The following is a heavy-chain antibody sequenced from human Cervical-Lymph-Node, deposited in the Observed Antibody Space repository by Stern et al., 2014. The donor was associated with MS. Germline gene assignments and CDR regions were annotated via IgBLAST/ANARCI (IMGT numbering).Heavy chain of an antibody. D-gene: IGHD2-15*01. CDR1: GFTFSSYG. V-gene: IGHV3-30*03. J-gene: IGHJ6*02. CDR3: ARRLGYCSGGSCRHYYYGMDV. Sequence: VQLVESGGGVVQPGRSLRLSCAASGFTFSSYGMHWVRQAPGKGLEWVAVISYDGSNKYYADSVKGRFTISRDNSQNTLYLQMPSLRAEDTPVYYCARRLGYCSGGSCRHYYYGMDVWGQGTTVTVSS. CDR2: ISYDGSNK.